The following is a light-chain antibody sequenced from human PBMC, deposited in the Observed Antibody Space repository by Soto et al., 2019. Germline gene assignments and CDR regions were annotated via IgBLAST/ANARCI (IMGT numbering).Light chain of an antibody. CDR3: QQYNSWPFT. CDR1: QSVSNY. CDR2: DAS. J-gene: IGKJ3*01. Sequence: EIVLTQSPAALSLSPGERATLSCRASQSVSNYLAWYQQRPGRAPRLLIYDASHRATGFPPRFSGSGSGTEFTLTISSLQSEDFAVYYCQQYNSWPFTFGPGTKVHIK. V-gene: IGKV3-15*01.